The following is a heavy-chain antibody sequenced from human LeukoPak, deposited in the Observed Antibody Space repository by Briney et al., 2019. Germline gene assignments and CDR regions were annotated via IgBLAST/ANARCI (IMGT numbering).Heavy chain of an antibody. V-gene: IGHV3-21*01. CDR1: GFTFSSYT. Sequence: GGSLRLSCAASGFTFSSYTMKWVRQAPGKGLEGVSSTSTSRAYIYYADSVKGRFTTSRDNAKNSLYLQMNRLRDEDTAVYYCARTGEKRGVAWADYQYSGMDVSGQGTTVTVYS. D-gene: IGHD3-10*01. CDR3: ARTGEKRGVAWADYQYSGMDV. CDR2: TSTSRAYI. J-gene: IGHJ6*02.